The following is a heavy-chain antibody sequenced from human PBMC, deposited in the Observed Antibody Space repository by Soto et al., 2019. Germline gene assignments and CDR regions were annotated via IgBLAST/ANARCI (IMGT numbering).Heavy chain of an antibody. CDR1: GFTFDNYA. D-gene: IGHD5-12*01. CDR3: AKAGYSSRSFDY. CDR2: ISSDGGST. Sequence: EVQLVESGGGVVQPGGSLRLSCSASGFTFDNYAIHWVRQAPGRGLEYVSVISSDGGSTFYAETVKGRFTVSRDNSKNTVYLQMSSLRAEDTAFYYCAKAGYSSRSFDYWGQGTLVTVSS. V-gene: IGHV3-64D*08. J-gene: IGHJ4*02.